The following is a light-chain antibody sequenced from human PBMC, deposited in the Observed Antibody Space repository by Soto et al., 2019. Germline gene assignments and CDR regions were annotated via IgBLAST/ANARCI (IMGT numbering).Light chain of an antibody. V-gene: IGLV2-14*01. Sequence: QSVLTQPASVSGSPGQSITISCTGTSSGVGGYDYVSWYQLHPGKAPKLMIFEVSNRPSGVSYRFSGSKSGNTAPLTISGLQAEDEADYFCSSYSISTAYLFGTGTKVTVL. CDR1: SSGVGGYDY. J-gene: IGLJ1*01. CDR3: SSYSISTAYL. CDR2: EVS.